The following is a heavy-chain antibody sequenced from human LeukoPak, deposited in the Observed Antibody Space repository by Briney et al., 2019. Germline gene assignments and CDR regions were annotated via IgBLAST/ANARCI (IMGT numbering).Heavy chain of an antibody. V-gene: IGHV3-23*01. CDR3: ATLHTHYDY. CDR1: GFTFSSYA. CDR2: ISSSGGNT. Sequence: GGSLRLSCAASGFTFSSYAMSWVRQAPGKGLEWVSSISSSGGNTYYAGSVRGRFTISRDNSKNTLHLQMNSLRAEDTAVYFCATLHTHYDYWGQGILVTVSS. J-gene: IGHJ4*02. D-gene: IGHD2-15*01.